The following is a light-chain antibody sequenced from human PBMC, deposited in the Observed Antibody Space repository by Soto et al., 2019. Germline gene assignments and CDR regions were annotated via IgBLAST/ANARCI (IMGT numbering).Light chain of an antibody. CDR1: SSDVGGYNH. CDR3: SSYTSSATRV. J-gene: IGLJ2*01. V-gene: IGLV2-14*01. Sequence: QPVLTQPASVSGSPGQSIAISCTGTSSDVGGYNHVSWYQQHPGKAPKLMIYDVSNRPSGVSDRFSGSKSGNTASLTISGLQAEDEADYYCSSYTSSATRVFGGGTKVTVL. CDR2: DVS.